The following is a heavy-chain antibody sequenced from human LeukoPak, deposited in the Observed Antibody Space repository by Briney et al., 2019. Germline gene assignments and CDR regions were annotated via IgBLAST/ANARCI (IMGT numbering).Heavy chain of an antibody. D-gene: IGHD3-22*01. CDR1: GFTFSSYW. J-gene: IGHJ4*02. CDR3: ARDSNYDTSGHYY. Sequence: GGSLRLSCAASGFTFSSYWMNWARQAPGKGLEWVSVIYSGGSTYSADSVKGRFTISRDNSKNTLYLQMNSLRAEDTAVYYCARDSNYDTSGHYYWGQGTLVTVSS. CDR2: IYSGGST. V-gene: IGHV3-53*01.